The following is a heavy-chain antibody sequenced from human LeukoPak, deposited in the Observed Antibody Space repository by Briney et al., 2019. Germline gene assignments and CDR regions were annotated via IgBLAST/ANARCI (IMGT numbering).Heavy chain of an antibody. V-gene: IGHV1-3*03. CDR1: GYTFASYA. J-gene: IGHJ6*03. Sequence: ASVKASSKVYGYTFASYAMHWVRPAPGQRLGWMGWINAGKGNTKYSQEFQGRLTTTSDTPASTAHMQLSRLSSEDMAVYYCARGPPMVRGLTPRYSSMDVWGKGTTATVS. D-gene: IGHD3-10*01. CDR2: INAGKGNT. CDR3: ARGPPMVRGLTPRYSSMDV.